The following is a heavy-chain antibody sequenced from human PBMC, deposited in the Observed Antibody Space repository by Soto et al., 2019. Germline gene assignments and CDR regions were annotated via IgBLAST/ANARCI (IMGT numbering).Heavy chain of an antibody. V-gene: IGHV4-34*01. J-gene: IGHJ4*02. CDR2: INHSGST. D-gene: IGHD3-10*01. Sequence: PSETLSLTCAVYGGSLSGYYWSWIRQPPGKGLEWIGEINHSGSTNYNPSLKSRVTISVDTSKNQFSLKLSSVTAADTAVYYCARTPVYGRLPFDYWGQGTLVTVS. CDR3: ARTPVYGRLPFDY. CDR1: GGSLSGYY.